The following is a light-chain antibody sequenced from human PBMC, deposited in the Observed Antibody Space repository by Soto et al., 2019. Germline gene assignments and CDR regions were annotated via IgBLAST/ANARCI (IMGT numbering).Light chain of an antibody. J-gene: IGLJ2*01. CDR1: SSDIGSYNL. CDR3: CSSAGSAIVI. Sequence: QSALTQPASVSGALGQSITISCTGTSSDIGSYNLVSWYQQHPGKAPEVMIYEGSKRPSGVSNRFSGSKSGNTASLTISGLQAEDEADYYCCSSAGSAIVIFGGGTKLTVL. V-gene: IGLV2-23*01. CDR2: EGS.